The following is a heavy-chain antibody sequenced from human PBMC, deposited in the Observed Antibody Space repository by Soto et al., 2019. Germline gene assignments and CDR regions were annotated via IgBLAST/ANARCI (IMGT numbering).Heavy chain of an antibody. V-gene: IGHV1-3*01. CDR3: ATLCGGDCYSSDY. CDR1: GYTFTSYT. D-gene: IGHD2-21*02. CDR2: INAGNGNT. J-gene: IGHJ4*02. Sequence: QVQLVQSGAEVKKPGASVKVSCEASGYTFTSYTMHWVRQAPGQRLEWMGWINAGNGNTKYSQKFQGRVTITRETSASTAYMELSSLRSEDTAVYYCATLCGGDCYSSDYWGQGTLVTVSS.